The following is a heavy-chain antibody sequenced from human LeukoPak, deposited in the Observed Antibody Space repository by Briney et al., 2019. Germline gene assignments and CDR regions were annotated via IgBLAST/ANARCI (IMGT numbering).Heavy chain of an antibody. J-gene: IGHJ5*02. V-gene: IGHV4-39*07. Sequence: KPSETLSLTCTVSGGSISSSSYYWGWIRQPPGKGLEWIGSIYYSGSTYYNPSLKSRVTISIDTSKNQFSLKLSSVTATDTAVFYRAKVVGAPNWFDPWGQGTLVTVSS. CDR3: AKVVGAPNWFDP. D-gene: IGHD1-26*01. CDR2: IYYSGST. CDR1: GGSISSSSYY.